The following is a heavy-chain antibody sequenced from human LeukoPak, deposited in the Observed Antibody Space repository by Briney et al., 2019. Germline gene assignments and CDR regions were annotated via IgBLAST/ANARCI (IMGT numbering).Heavy chain of an antibody. CDR2: IWYDGSNK. V-gene: IGHV3-33*06. CDR3: AKDSKIGYCSSTSCYGYFQH. CDR1: GFIFRSYE. J-gene: IGHJ1*01. D-gene: IGHD2-2*01. Sequence: GGSLRLSCEASGFIFRSYEMNWVRQPPGKGLEWVAVIWYDGSNKYYADSVKGRFTISRDNSKNTLYLQMNSLRAEDTAVYYCAKDSKIGYCSSTSCYGYFQHWGQGTLVTVSS.